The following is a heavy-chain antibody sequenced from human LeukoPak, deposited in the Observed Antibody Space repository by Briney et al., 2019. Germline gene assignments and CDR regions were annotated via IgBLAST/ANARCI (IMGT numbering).Heavy chain of an antibody. Sequence: GGSLRLSCAASGFTVSSNYMSWVRQAPGKGLEWVSVIYSGGSTYYADAVKGRFTISRDNSKNTLYLQMNSLRAEDTAVYYCARDLLAPFDYWGQGALVTVSS. CDR3: ARDLLAPFDY. J-gene: IGHJ4*02. CDR1: GFTVSSNY. D-gene: IGHD2-8*02. V-gene: IGHV3-53*01. CDR2: IYSGGST.